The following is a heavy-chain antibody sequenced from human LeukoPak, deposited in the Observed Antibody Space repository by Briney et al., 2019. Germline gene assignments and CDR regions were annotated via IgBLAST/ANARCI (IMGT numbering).Heavy chain of an antibody. CDR3: ARALNGNYDSSGYLLDY. D-gene: IGHD3-22*01. V-gene: IGHV3-23*01. CDR1: GFTFSSYA. Sequence: GGSLRLSCAAAGFTFSSYAMTWVRQAPGKGLEWVSAISGSAGTTYYADSVKGRFTISRDNSKNTLYLQMSSLRAEDTAVYYCARALNGNYDSSGYLLDYWGQGTLVTVSS. CDR2: ISGSAGTT. J-gene: IGHJ4*02.